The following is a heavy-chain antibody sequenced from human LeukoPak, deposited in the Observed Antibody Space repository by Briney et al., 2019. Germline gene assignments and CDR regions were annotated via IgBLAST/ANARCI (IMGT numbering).Heavy chain of an antibody. CDR2: ISGSGGTT. D-gene: IGHD3-10*01. Sequence: GVLRLSCAASGFTFSSYGMSWVRRGPGKGLEWVSGISGSGGTTYYADSVKGRFTISRDNSKNTLYLQMNSLRAEDTAIYYCAKGVLPTGFDYWGQGTLVTVSS. J-gene: IGHJ4*02. V-gene: IGHV3-23*01. CDR1: GFTFSSYG. CDR3: AKGVLPTGFDY.